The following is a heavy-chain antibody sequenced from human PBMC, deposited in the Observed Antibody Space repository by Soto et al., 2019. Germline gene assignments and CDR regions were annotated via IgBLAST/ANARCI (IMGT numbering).Heavy chain of an antibody. Sequence: SETLSLTCAVYGGSFSGYCWSWIRQPPGKGLEWIGEINHSGSTNYNPSLKSRVTISVDTSKNQFSLKLSSVTAADTAVYYCARARPAMGGGYYYGMDVWGQGTTVTVSS. CDR1: GGSFSGYC. J-gene: IGHJ6*02. CDR3: ARARPAMGGGYYYGMDV. V-gene: IGHV4-34*01. CDR2: INHSGST. D-gene: IGHD5-18*01.